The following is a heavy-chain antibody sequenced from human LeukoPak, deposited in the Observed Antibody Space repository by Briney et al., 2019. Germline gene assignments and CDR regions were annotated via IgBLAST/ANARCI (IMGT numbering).Heavy chain of an antibody. V-gene: IGHV4-59*08. CDR2: IRYSGST. CDR1: GFTFRSYD. CDR3: AKLGRRDAYSYFDY. Sequence: GSLRLSCAASGFTFRSYDMHWVRQAPGKGLEWIGYIRYSGSTNYNPSLKSRATISVETSKSHFALKLSSVTAADTAVYYCAKLGRRDAYSYFDYWGQGTLVTVSS. J-gene: IGHJ4*02. D-gene: IGHD5-24*01.